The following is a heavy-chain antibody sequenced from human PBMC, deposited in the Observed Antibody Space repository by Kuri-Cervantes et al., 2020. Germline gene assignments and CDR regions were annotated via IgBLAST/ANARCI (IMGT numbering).Heavy chain of an antibody. Sequence: ASVKVSCKASGYTFTIYDINWVRQATGQGLEWMGWMNPNSGHTGYAQKFQGRLTMTRDTSISTAYMELRSLRSEDTAVYYCATDLKWELDREAFDIWGQGTMVTVSS. CDR2: MNPNSGHT. CDR3: ATDLKWELDREAFDI. D-gene: IGHD1-26*01. CDR1: GYTFTIYD. V-gene: IGHV1-8*02. J-gene: IGHJ3*02.